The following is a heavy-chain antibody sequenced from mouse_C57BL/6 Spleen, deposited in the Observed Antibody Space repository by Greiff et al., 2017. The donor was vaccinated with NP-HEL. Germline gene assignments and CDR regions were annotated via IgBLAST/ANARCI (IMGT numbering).Heavy chain of an antibody. D-gene: IGHD2-4*01. J-gene: IGHJ2*01. Sequence: EVQGVESGGGLVKPGGSLKLSCAASGFTFSDYGMHWVRQAPEKGLEWVAYISSGSSTIYYADTVKGRFTISRDNAKNTLFLQMTSLRSEDTAMYYCARIYYDYDEYYFDYWGQGTTLTVSS. CDR1: GFTFSDYG. CDR3: ARIYYDYDEYYFDY. V-gene: IGHV5-17*01. CDR2: ISSGSSTI.